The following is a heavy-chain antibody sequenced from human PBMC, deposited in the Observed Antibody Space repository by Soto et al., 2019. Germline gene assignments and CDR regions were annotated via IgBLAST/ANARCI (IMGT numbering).Heavy chain of an antibody. D-gene: IGHD2-8*01. J-gene: IGHJ4*02. V-gene: IGHV4-61*01. CDR2: IYYSGST. CDR1: GGSVSSGSYY. CDR3: ARDRVTGWYYFDY. Sequence: SETLSLTCTVSGGSVSSGSYYWSWIQQPPGKGLEWIGYIYYSGSTNYNPSLKSRVTISVDTSKNQFSLKLSSVTAADTAVYYCARDRVTGWYYFDYWGQGTLVTVSS.